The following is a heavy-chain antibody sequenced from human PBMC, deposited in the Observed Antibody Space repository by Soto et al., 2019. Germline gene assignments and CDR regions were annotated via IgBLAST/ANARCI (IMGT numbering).Heavy chain of an antibody. CDR2: IYYSVST. CDR3: ARHSGSYSYYYGMDV. D-gene: IGHD1-26*01. V-gene: IGHV4-59*02. J-gene: IGHJ6*02. Sequence: PSYRVSISFAVCSTSVRSCFWTLIRQHPGRGLEWIGNIYYSVSTNYNPSLKNRVTMSVDTSKNQFSLMLTSVTAADTAVYYCARHSGSYSYYYGMDVWGQGTTVTVSS. CDR1: STSVRSCF.